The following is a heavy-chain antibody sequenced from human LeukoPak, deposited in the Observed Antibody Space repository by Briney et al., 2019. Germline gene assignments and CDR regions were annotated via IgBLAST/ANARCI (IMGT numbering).Heavy chain of an antibody. Sequence: GGSLRLSCAASGFTFSTCAMTWVRQAPGKGLEWVSAISGNSGSTYYADSVKGRFTIFRDNSKNTLFLQMNSLRAEDTAVYYCAKGCSGDSCFSFDYWGQGTLVTVSS. V-gene: IGHV3-23*01. CDR3: AKGCSGDSCFSFDY. D-gene: IGHD2-15*01. CDR2: ISGNSGST. CDR1: GFTFSTCA. J-gene: IGHJ4*02.